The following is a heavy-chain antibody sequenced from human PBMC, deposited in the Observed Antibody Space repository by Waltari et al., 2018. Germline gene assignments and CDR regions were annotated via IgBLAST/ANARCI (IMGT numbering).Heavy chain of an antibody. J-gene: IGHJ4*02. V-gene: IGHV1-46*01. CDR2: ISPSGGST. D-gene: IGHD3-3*01. CDR1: GYTFTSYY. Sequence: QVQLVQSGAEVKKPGASVKVSCKASGYTFTSYYMHWVRQAPGQGLEWMGIISPSGGSTSYAQKFQCRVTMTRDTSTSTVYMELSSLRSEDTAVYYCARGGGGTIFGVVSTGPFDYWGQGTLVTVSS. CDR3: ARGGGGTIFGVVSTGPFDY.